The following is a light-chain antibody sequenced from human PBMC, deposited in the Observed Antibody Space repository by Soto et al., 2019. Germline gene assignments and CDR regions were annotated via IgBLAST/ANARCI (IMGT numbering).Light chain of an antibody. CDR2: GPS. J-gene: IGKJ5*01. Sequence: ENVLTQSPGTLSLSPGERATLSCRASQSVSSNYLAWYQQKPGQAPRLLIYGPSIRASGVPDRFSGSGSGTDFTLTISRLQPEDFAVYYCQQYYSSRTFGQGTRLEI. V-gene: IGKV3-20*01. CDR1: QSVSSNY. CDR3: QQYYSSRT.